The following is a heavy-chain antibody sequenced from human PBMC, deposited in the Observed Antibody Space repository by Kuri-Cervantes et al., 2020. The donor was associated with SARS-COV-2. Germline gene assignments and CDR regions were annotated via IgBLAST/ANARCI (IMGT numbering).Heavy chain of an antibody. CDR3: ARPGGFLDV. J-gene: IGHJ6*04. CDR1: GGPFSGYY. V-gene: IGHV4-34*01. CDR2: INHSGST. D-gene: IGHD4-23*01. Sequence: ESLKISCAVYGGPFSGYYWSWIRQPPGKGLEWIGEINHSGSTNYNPSLKSRVTISVDTSKNQFSLKLSSVTAADTAVYYCARPGGFLDVWGKGTTVTVSS.